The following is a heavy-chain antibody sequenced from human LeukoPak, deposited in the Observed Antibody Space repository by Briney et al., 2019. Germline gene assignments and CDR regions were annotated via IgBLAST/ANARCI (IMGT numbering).Heavy chain of an antibody. J-gene: IGHJ4*02. CDR3: ARDPRETYYYDSSGYYYSEV. CDR1: GYTFTSYG. CDR2: ISAYNGNT. V-gene: IGHV1-18*01. Sequence: ASVKVSCKVSGYTFTSYGISRVRQAPGQGLEWMGWISAYNGNTNYAQKLQGRVTMTTDTSTSTAYMELRSLRSDDTAVYYCARDPRETYYYDSSGYYYSEVWGQGTLVTVSS. D-gene: IGHD3-22*01.